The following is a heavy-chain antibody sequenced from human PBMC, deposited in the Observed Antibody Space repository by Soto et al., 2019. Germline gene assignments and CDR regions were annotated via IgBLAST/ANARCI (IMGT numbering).Heavy chain of an antibody. V-gene: IGHV1-58*02. J-gene: IGHJ4*02. Sequence: SVKVSCKASGFTFTSSSMQWVRQARGQRLEWIGWIVVGSGNTNYAQKFQERVTITRDMSTSTAYMELSSLRSEDTAVYYCAAMANYGEPFDNWGQGTLVTVSS. CDR3: AAMANYGEPFDN. CDR1: GFTFTSSS. CDR2: IVVGSGNT. D-gene: IGHD4-17*01.